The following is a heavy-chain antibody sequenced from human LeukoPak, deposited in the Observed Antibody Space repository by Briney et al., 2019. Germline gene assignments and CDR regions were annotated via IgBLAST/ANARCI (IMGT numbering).Heavy chain of an antibody. Sequence: ASVKVSCKASGYTFTGYYMRWVRQAPGQGLEWMGWINPNSGGTNYEQKFQGRVIMTRDTSISTAYMELSRLRFDDTAVYYCARHMTTANNWFDPWGQGTLVTVSS. V-gene: IGHV1-2*02. D-gene: IGHD4-17*01. J-gene: IGHJ5*02. CDR3: ARHMTTANNWFDP. CDR1: GYTFTGYY. CDR2: INPNSGGT.